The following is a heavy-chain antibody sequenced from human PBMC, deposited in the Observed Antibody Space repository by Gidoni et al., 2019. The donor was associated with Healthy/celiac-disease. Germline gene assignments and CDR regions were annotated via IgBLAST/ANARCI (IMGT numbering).Heavy chain of an antibody. D-gene: IGHD7-27*01. J-gene: IGHJ4*02. CDR1: GYSFTSYW. V-gene: IGHV5-51*01. Sequence: EVQLVQSGAEVKKPGESLKISCKGSGYSFTSYWIGWVRQMPGKGLEWMGIIYPGDSETRYSPSFQGQVTISADKSISTAYLQWSSLKASDTAMYYCARHYPEVLWVNWGIDYWGQGTLVTVSS. CDR3: ARHYPEVLWVNWGIDY. CDR2: IYPGDSET.